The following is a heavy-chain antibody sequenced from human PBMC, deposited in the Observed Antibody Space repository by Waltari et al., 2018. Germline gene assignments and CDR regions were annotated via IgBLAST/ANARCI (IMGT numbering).Heavy chain of an antibody. CDR1: GFSFSNFA. D-gene: IGHD3-3*01. CDR3: AKVPYDNFWTGYFFFDL. Sequence: EVQLVESGGGVVQSGESLRLSCAASGFSFSNFAMCWVRQVPGKGLECVSSITGSADNTYDADAVRGRFTISRDNSKNTLYLQMDGLRAEDTAIYYCAKVPYDNFWTGYFFFDLWGQGAQVTVSS. CDR2: ITGSADNT. V-gene: IGHV3-23*04. J-gene: IGHJ1*01.